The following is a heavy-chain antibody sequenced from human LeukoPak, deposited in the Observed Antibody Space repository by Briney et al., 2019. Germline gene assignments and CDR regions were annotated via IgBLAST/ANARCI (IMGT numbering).Heavy chain of an antibody. J-gene: IGHJ4*02. V-gene: IGHV3-74*01. CDR3: AGVERDY. CDR2: INSDGSST. Sequence: GGSLRLSCAASGFTFSSYAMSWVRQAPGKGLVWVSRINSDGSSTRYADSVKGRFTISRDNAKNTLYLQMNSLRVEDTAVYYCAGVERDYWGQGTLVTVSS. D-gene: IGHD2-8*01. CDR1: GFTFSSYA.